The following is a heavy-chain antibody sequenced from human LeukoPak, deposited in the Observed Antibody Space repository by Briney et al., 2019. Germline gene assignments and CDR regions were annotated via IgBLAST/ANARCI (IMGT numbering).Heavy chain of an antibody. V-gene: IGHV4-59*01. CDR3: ARSAAAAMRVFDY. J-gene: IGHJ4*02. Sequence: SETLSLTCTVSGGSISSYYWSWIRQPPGEGLEWIGYIYYSGSTNYNPSLKSRVTISVDTSKNQFSLKLSSVTAADTAVYYCARSAAAAMRVFDYWGQGTLVTVSS. D-gene: IGHD6-13*01. CDR2: IYYSGST. CDR1: GGSISSYY.